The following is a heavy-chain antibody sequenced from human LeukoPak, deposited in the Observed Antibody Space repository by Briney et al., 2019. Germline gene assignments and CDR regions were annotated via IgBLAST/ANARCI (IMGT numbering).Heavy chain of an antibody. CDR3: ARAVKAAPY. D-gene: IGHD2-15*01. V-gene: IGHV3-11*05. Sequence: AGGSLRLSCAASGFTFSDYYMSWSRQAPGKGLEWLSYISPSTTHTSYADSVKGRFTISRDNAKNLLYLQMNSLRAEDTAVYYCARAVKAAPYWGQGTLVTVSS. CDR2: ISPSTTHT. J-gene: IGHJ4*02. CDR1: GFTFSDYY.